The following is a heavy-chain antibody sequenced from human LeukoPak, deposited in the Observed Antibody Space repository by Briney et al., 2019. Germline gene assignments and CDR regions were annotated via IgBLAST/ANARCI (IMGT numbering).Heavy chain of an antibody. CDR2: INPSGGST. Sequence: ASVKVSCKASGYTFTSYYMHWVRQAPGQGLEWMGIINPSGGSTSYAQKFQGRVTMTRDTSTSTVYMELSSLRSEDTAVYYCARDARFLTMIVGTLRYWGQGTLVTVSS. J-gene: IGHJ4*02. D-gene: IGHD3-22*01. V-gene: IGHV1-46*01. CDR3: ARDARFLTMIVGTLRY. CDR1: GYTFTSYY.